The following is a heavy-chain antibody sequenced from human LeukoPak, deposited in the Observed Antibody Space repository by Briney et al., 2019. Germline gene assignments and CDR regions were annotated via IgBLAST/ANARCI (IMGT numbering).Heavy chain of an antibody. V-gene: IGHV3-23*01. CDR1: GFTFSSYA. Sequence: PGGSLRLSRAASGFTFSSYAMSWVRQAPGKGLEWVSAISGSGGSTYYADSVKGRFTISRDNSKNTLYLQMNSLRAEDTAVYYCATTDPLQYFDLEGAFDIWGQGTMVTVSS. CDR3: ATTDPLQYFDLEGAFDI. J-gene: IGHJ3*02. D-gene: IGHD3-9*01. CDR2: ISGSGGST.